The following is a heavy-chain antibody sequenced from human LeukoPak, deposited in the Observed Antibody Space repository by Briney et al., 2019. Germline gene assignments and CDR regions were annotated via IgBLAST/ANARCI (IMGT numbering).Heavy chain of an antibody. J-gene: IGHJ4*02. CDR3: ARYPLAFDF. V-gene: IGHV4-59*02. Sequence: SETLSLTCTVSGDSVTNHQWSWVRLPPGKGLEWIAYIHHSGSTNYNPSLKNRVTISIDTSKNQFSLRLISVTAADTAVYYCARYPLAFDFWGQGILVTVYS. CDR2: IHHSGST. D-gene: IGHD6-6*01. CDR1: GDSVTNHQ.